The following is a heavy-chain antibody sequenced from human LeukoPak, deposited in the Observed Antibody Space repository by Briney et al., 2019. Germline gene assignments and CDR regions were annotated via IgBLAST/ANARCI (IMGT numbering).Heavy chain of an antibody. CDR1: GFTFSRFD. CDR3: VKDRTSITGCYCYL. CDR2: IGDSGSST. V-gene: IGHV3-23*01. J-gene: IGHJ2*01. Sequence: GGSLRLSCVASGFTFSRFDMTWVRQAPGKGLEWVSYIGDSGSSTFYADSVKGRFTISRDNAKNSLYLHMNSLRAEDTAVYYCVKDRTSITGCYCYLWGGGSLVTVSS. D-gene: IGHD3-10*01.